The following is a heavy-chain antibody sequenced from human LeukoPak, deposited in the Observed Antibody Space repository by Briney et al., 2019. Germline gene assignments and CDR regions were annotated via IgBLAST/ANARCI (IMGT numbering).Heavy chain of an antibody. V-gene: IGHV4-39*01. CDR1: GGSISSSSNY. Sequence: PSETLSLTCTVSGGSISSSSNYWGWIRQPPGKELEWIGSIYHSGSTYYNPSLKSRVTISVDTSRNQFSLKLSSVAAADTAVYYCHVVPAGRASDYWGRGTLVTVSS. CDR3: HVVPAGRASDY. J-gene: IGHJ4*02. D-gene: IGHD2-2*01. CDR2: IYHSGST.